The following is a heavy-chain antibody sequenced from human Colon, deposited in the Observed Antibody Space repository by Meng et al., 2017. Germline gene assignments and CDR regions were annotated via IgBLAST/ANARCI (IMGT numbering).Heavy chain of an antibody. CDR3: ARDSSSSAYSPFDY. CDR1: WDSVSSNSAA. V-gene: IGHV6-1*02. Sequence: GQGTVKPSATLSLTCAISWDSVSSNSAAWNWIRQSPSRGLEWLGRTYYRSNWYNDYAVSVKSRITINPDTSKNQFSLQLNSVTPEDTAVYYCARDSSSSAYSPFDYWGQGTLVTVSS. D-gene: IGHD3-22*01. CDR2: TYYRSNWYN. J-gene: IGHJ4*02.